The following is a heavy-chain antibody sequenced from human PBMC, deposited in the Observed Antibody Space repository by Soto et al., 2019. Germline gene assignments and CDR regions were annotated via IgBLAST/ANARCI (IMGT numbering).Heavy chain of an antibody. V-gene: IGHV3-53*04. Sequence: GGSLRLSCAASGFTVSSNYMSWVRQAPGKGLEWVSVIYSGGSTYYADSVKGRFTISRHNSKNTLYLQMNSLRAEDTAVYYCARGGTKWTYYFDYWGQGTLVTVSS. D-gene: IGHD2-8*01. CDR3: ARGGTKWTYYFDY. CDR1: GFTVSSNY. CDR2: IYSGGST. J-gene: IGHJ4*02.